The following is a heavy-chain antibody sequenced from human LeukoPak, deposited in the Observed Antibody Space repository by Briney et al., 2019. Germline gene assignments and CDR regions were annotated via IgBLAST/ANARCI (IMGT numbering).Heavy chain of an antibody. V-gene: IGHV1-8*01. CDR1: GYTFTSYD. CDR2: MNPNSGNT. Sequence: VASVTVSCKASGYTFTSYDINWVRQAPGQGLEWTGWMNPNSGNTGYAQKFQGRVTMTRNTSISTAYMELSSLRSEDTAVYYCARIAGNGWEQDYWGQGTLVTVSS. CDR3: ARIAGNGWEQDY. J-gene: IGHJ4*02. D-gene: IGHD1-26*01.